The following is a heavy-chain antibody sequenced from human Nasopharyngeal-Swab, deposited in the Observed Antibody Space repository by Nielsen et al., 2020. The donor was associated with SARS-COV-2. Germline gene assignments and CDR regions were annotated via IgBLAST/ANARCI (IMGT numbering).Heavy chain of an antibody. CDR3: VKDPGPTPLTWYFDL. Sequence: GGPLRLSCTASGFTFDGYTMHWVRHALGRGLEWVSLFSWDGGGPYYADSVKGRFTISRDNTENSLFLQMDSLRSDDTALYYCVKDPGPTPLTWYFDLWGRGTLVTVSS. CDR2: FSWDGGGP. CDR1: GFTFDGYT. V-gene: IGHV3-43*01. J-gene: IGHJ2*01.